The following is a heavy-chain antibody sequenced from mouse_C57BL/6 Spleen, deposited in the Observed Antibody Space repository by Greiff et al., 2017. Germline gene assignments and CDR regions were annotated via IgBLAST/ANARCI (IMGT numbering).Heavy chain of an antibody. Sequence: EVQLQQSGPELVKPGASVKISCKASGYSFTGYYMNWVKQSPEKSLEWIGEINPSTGGTTYNQKFKAKATLTVDKSSSTAYMQLNSLTSEDSAVYYCAFYYGSSYYYAMDYWGQGTSVTVSS. CDR1: GYSFTGYY. CDR2: INPSTGGT. J-gene: IGHJ4*01. D-gene: IGHD1-1*01. CDR3: AFYYGSSYYYAMDY. V-gene: IGHV1-42*01.